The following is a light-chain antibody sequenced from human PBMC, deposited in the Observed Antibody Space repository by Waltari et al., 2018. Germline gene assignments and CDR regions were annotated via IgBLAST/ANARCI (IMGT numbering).Light chain of an antibody. CDR2: GAS. J-gene: IGKJ2*01. V-gene: IGKV3-20*01. CDR3: QQYGSSHYT. CDR1: QSVSSSY. Sequence: DIVLTQSPGTLSLSPGERATLSCRASQSVSSSYLAWYQQKPGQAPRLLIYGASSRATGIPDRCSGSGSGTDFTRTISRLEPEDFAVYYCQQYGSSHYTFGQGTKREIK.